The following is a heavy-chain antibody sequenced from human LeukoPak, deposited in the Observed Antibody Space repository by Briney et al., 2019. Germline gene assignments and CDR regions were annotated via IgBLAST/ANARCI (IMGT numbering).Heavy chain of an antibody. CDR1: GFTFSSYG. Sequence: GSLRLSCAASGFTFSSYGMHWVRQAPGKGLEWVAVIWYDGSNKYYADSVKGRFTISRDNSKNTLYLQMNSLRAEDTAVYYCARDSPSYGSGSYLDYWGQGTLVTVSS. J-gene: IGHJ4*02. D-gene: IGHD3-10*01. CDR2: IWYDGSNK. CDR3: ARDSPSYGSGSYLDY. V-gene: IGHV3-33*01.